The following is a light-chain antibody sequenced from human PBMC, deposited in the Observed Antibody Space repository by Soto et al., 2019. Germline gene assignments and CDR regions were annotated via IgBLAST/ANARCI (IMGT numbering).Light chain of an antibody. CDR1: QSISNW. CDR3: QQYNSYSWT. Sequence: DIQMTQSPSTLSASVGDRVTITCRARQSISNWLAWYQQRPGKAPKLLIYKASNLESGVPSRFSGSGSGKEFTLISSSLQPDDFATYYCQQYNSYSWTFGQGTKVELK. V-gene: IGKV1-5*03. J-gene: IGKJ1*01. CDR2: KAS.